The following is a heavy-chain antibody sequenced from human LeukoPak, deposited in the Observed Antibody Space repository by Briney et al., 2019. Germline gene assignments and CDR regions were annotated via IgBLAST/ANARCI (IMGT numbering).Heavy chain of an antibody. J-gene: IGHJ4*02. V-gene: IGHV3-33*01. CDR3: ARGPRDGSGSYYFDY. Sequence: GGSLRLSCAASGFTFSSYGMHWVRQAPGKGLEWVAVIWYDGGNKYYADSVKGRFTISRDNSKNTLYLQMNSLRAEDTAVYYCARGPRDGSGSYYFDYWGQGTLVTVSS. D-gene: IGHD3-10*01. CDR1: GFTFSSYG. CDR2: IWYDGGNK.